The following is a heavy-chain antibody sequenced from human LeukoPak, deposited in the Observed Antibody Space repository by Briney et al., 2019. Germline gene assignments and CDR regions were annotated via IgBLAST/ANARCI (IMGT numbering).Heavy chain of an antibody. J-gene: IGHJ4*02. D-gene: IGHD3-22*01. V-gene: IGHV3-7*01. CDR1: GFTFSGHW. CDR3: ASKGRGYYDSSGYIDY. CDR2: IKQDGSEK. Sequence: GGSLRLSCAASGFTFSGHWMSWVRQAPGKGLEWVANIKQDGSEKYYVDSVKGRFTISRDNAKNSLYLQMNSLRAEDTAVYYCASKGRGYYDSSGYIDYWGQGTLVTVSS.